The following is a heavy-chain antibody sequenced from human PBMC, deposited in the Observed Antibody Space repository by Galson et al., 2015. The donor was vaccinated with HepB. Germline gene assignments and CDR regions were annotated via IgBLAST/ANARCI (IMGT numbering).Heavy chain of an antibody. CDR3: ARPANYYDSSGYHGVGAFDI. J-gene: IGHJ3*02. CDR1: GYSFTSYW. Sequence: QSGAEVKKPGESLKISCKGSGYSFTSYWIGWVRQMPGKGLEWMGIIYPGDSDTRYSPSFQGQVTISADKSISTAYLQWSSLKASDTAMYYCARPANYYDSSGYHGVGAFDIWGQGTMVTVSS. D-gene: IGHD3-22*01. CDR2: IYPGDSDT. V-gene: IGHV5-51*01.